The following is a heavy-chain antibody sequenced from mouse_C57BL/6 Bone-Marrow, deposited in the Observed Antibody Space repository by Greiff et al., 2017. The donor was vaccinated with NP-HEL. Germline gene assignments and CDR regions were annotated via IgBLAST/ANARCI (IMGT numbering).Heavy chain of an antibody. D-gene: IGHD2-2*01. Sequence: QVQLKQPGTELVKPGTSVKLSCTSSGYTFTSYWMHWVQQRPGQGLEWIGNINPSNGGTNYTEKFKSKATLTVDKSSSTAYMQLSRLTSDDAAVYYCASEGRWLRRGYWYFDVWGTGTTVTVSS. CDR2: INPSNGGT. J-gene: IGHJ1*03. CDR1: GYTFTSYW. CDR3: ASEGRWLRRGYWYFDV. V-gene: IGHV1-53*01.